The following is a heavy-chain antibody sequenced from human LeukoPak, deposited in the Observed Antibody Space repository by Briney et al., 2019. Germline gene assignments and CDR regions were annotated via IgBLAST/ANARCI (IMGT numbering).Heavy chain of an antibody. J-gene: IGHJ4*02. D-gene: IGHD5-18*01. CDR1: GFTFSSHG. Sequence: GGSLRLSCAASGFTFSSHGMNWVRQAPGKGLEWVSGISPSGGITYYTDSVKGRFTISRDNAKNSLYLQMNSLRAEDTAVYYCAALDTAMVTSGGYWGQGTLVTVSS. CDR2: ISPSGGIT. CDR3: AALDTAMVTSGGY. V-gene: IGHV3-23*01.